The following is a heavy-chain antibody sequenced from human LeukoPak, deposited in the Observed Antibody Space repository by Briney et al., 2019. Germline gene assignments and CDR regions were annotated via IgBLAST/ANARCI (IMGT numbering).Heavy chain of an antibody. Sequence: VASVKDSCVASGGTFSSYAICCVRQAPGQGLEWMGRIIPIFGTANYAQKFQGRVTITADKSTSTAYMELSSLRSEDTAVYYCARWAYYHDSVDYWSQGTLVTVSS. V-gene: IGHV1-69*06. J-gene: IGHJ4*02. CDR3: ARWAYYHDSVDY. CDR1: GGTFSSYA. D-gene: IGHD3-22*01. CDR2: IIPIFGTA.